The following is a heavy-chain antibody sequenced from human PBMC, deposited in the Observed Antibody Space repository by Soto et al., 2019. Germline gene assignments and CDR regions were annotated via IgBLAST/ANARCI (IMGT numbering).Heavy chain of an antibody. Sequence: PGGSLRLSCAASGFTFSTYDMHWVRQAPGKGLEWVAVISYDGNKEYYAESVKGRFTISRDNSKKTLYLQMNSLRAEDTAVYYCAKDRSRSLYQYYGMDVWGQGTTVTVSS. CDR1: GFTFSTYD. V-gene: IGHV3-30*18. J-gene: IGHJ6*02. CDR3: AKDRSRSLYQYYGMDV. D-gene: IGHD2-2*02. CDR2: ISYDGNKE.